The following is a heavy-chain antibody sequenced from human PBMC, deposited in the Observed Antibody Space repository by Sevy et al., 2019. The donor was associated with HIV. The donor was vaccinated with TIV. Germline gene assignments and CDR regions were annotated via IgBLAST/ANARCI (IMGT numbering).Heavy chain of an antibody. CDR1: GDTFTNYA. CDR3: SGATDTYYTLDY. J-gene: IGHJ4*02. D-gene: IGHD3-3*01. Sequence: ASVKVSCKASGDTFTNYAFGWVRQAPGRGLEWMGRIIPMFGTGTTDYAQKFQGRVKITADQSTSTAYMELSSLRSEDTAVDYCSGATDTYYTLDYWGQGTLVTVSS. CDR2: IIPMFGTGTT. V-gene: IGHV1-69*13.